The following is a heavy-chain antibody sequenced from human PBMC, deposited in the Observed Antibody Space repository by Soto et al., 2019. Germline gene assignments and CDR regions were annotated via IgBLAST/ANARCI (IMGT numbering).Heavy chain of an antibody. CDR2: ISGSGGST. D-gene: IGHD3-16*02. Sequence: GLELVTTISGSGGSTYYADSVKGRFTISRDNSKNTLYLQMNSLRAEGTVVYFFQEEDGIRGYRSVSAFLLNRSSDL. J-gene: IGHJ2*01. CDR3: QEEDGIRGYRSVSAFLLNRSSDL. V-gene: IGHV3-23*01.